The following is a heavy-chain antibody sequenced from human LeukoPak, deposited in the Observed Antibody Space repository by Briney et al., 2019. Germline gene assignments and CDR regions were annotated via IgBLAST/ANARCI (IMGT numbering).Heavy chain of an antibody. V-gene: IGHV1-18*01. CDR2: ISAYNGNT. J-gene: IGHJ3*02. Sequence: ASVKVSCKASGYTFTSYGISWVRQAPGQGLEWMGWISAYNGNTNYAQKLQGRVTMTTDTSTSTAYMELRSLRSDDTAVYYCVRESPVHYYDSSGYYDYAFDIWGQGTMVTVSS. D-gene: IGHD3-22*01. CDR1: GYTFTSYG. CDR3: VRESPVHYYDSSGYYDYAFDI.